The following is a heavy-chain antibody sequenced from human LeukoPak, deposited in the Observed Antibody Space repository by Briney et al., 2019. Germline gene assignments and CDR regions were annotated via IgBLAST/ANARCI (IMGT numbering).Heavy chain of an antibody. Sequence: GGSLRLSCAASGFTFSSYSMNWVRQAPGKGLEWVSSISGSSTYIYYADSVKGRFTISRDNVKNSLYLQMNSLRAEDTAVYYCASLMTTVTIPDYWGQGTLVTVSS. CDR3: ASLMTTVTIPDY. J-gene: IGHJ4*02. CDR1: GFTFSSYS. D-gene: IGHD4-17*01. V-gene: IGHV3-21*01. CDR2: ISGSSTYI.